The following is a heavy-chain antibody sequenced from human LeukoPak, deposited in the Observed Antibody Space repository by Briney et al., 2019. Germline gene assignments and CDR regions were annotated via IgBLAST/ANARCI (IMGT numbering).Heavy chain of an antibody. J-gene: IGHJ4*02. V-gene: IGHV4-59*01. CDR2: IYHSGGT. CDR1: XXXXXDAS. D-gene: IGHD3-10*01. Sequence: SETLXXTXXXXXXXXXDASWNWIRKPPGQGLEWIGYIYHSGGTNYNPSLKSRVTISLDTSKNQFSLKLSSVTAADTAVYYCARVGTYYRSLDSWGQGTLVTVSS. CDR3: ARVGTYYRSLDS.